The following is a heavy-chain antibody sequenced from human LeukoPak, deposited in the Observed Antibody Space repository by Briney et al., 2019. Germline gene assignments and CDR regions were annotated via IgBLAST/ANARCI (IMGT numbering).Heavy chain of an antibody. D-gene: IGHD3-16*01. CDR3: AKDSLPSYGGYFDY. V-gene: IGHV3-23*01. Sequence: GGSLRLSCAASGFALSSYAVSWVRQAPGKGLEWVSGMSGSGGNTYYADSVKGRFTISRDISKNTLYLQMNSLRAEDTALYYCAKDSLPSYGGYFDYWGQGTLVTVSS. J-gene: IGHJ4*02. CDR1: GFALSSYA. CDR2: MSGSGGNT.